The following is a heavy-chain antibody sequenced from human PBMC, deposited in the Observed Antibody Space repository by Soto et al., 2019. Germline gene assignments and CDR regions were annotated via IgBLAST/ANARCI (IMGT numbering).Heavy chain of an antibody. CDR3: TREVATVPDY. Sequence: PGGSLRLSCAASGFTFSSYSMNWVRQAPGKGLVWVSRISPDGSITNYADSVKGRFTISRDNAKNTLFLQMNSLRAEDTAVYYCTREVATVPDYWGQGTLVTVSS. V-gene: IGHV3-74*01. D-gene: IGHD6-13*01. CDR1: GFTFSSYS. J-gene: IGHJ4*02. CDR2: ISPDGSIT.